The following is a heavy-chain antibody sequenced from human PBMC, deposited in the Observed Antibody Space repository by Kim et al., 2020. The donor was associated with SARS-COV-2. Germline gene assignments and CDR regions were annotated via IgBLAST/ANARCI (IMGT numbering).Heavy chain of an antibody. D-gene: IGHD2-8*02. CDR1: GYIFTDYA. CDR2: INAGNGNI. J-gene: IGHJ4*02. V-gene: IGHV1-3*01. CDR3: ARDLLHTGFDF. Sequence: ASVKVSCKASGYIFTDYAIQWVRQAPGQGLEWMGWINAGNGNIKYSQNFQGRATLTWDTSANTAYMELSSLRSGDTAVYYCARDLLHTGFDFWGQGTLVTVPS.